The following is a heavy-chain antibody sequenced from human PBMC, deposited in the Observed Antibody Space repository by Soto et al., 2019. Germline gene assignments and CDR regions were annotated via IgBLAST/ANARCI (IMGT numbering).Heavy chain of an antibody. CDR2: ISSSSSTI. V-gene: IGHV3-48*01. Sequence: PGWSLRLSCAASGFTFSSYSMNWVRQAPGKGLEWVSYISSSSSTIYYADSVKGRFTISRDNAKNSLYLQMNSLRAEDTAVYYCARVRGFDWLLYDAFDIWGQRIMVTV. CDR1: GFTFSSYS. D-gene: IGHD3-9*01. CDR3: ARVRGFDWLLYDAFDI. J-gene: IGHJ3*02.